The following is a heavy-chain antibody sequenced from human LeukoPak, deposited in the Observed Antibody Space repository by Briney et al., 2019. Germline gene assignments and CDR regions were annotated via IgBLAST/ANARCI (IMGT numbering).Heavy chain of an antibody. CDR3: ARRNIAAAALDY. V-gene: IGHV3-23*01. CDR1: GFTFSSYA. CDR2: ISGSGGST. Sequence: PGGSLRLSCAASGFTFSSYAMRWVRQAPGKGLELVSAISGSGGSTYYADSVKGRFTISRDNSKNTLYLQMNSLRAEDTAVYYCARRNIAAAALDYWGQGTLVTVSS. J-gene: IGHJ4*02. D-gene: IGHD6-13*01.